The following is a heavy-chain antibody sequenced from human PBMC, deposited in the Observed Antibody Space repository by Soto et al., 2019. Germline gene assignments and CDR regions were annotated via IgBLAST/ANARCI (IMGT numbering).Heavy chain of an antibody. CDR2: ISAYNGNT. Sequence: ASVKVSCKASGYTFTSYGISWVRQAPGQGLEWMGWISAYNGNTNYAQKLQGRVTMTTDTSTSTAYMELRSLRSDDTAVYYCAREGLRYFDWLSPDDAFDIWGQGTMVT. J-gene: IGHJ3*02. CDR1: GYTFTSYG. V-gene: IGHV1-18*01. D-gene: IGHD3-9*01. CDR3: AREGLRYFDWLSPDDAFDI.